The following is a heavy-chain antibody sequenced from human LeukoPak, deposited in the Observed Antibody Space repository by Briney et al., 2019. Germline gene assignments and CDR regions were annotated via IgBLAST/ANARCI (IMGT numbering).Heavy chain of an antibody. Sequence: QPGRSLRLSCAASGFTFDDYAMHWVRQAPGKGLEWVSGISWNSGGIGYADSVKGRFTISRDNAKNSLYLQMNSLRAEDTALYYCAKGIAARWRYDYYMDVWGKGTTVTVSS. J-gene: IGHJ6*03. CDR1: GFTFDDYA. CDR2: ISWNSGGI. V-gene: IGHV3-9*01. D-gene: IGHD6-6*01. CDR3: AKGIAARWRYDYYMDV.